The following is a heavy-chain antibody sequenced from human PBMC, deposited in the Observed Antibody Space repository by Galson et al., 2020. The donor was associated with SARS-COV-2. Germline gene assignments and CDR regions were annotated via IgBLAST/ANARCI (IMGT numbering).Heavy chain of an antibody. D-gene: IGHD2-15*01. CDR1: GGSLTSSTY. J-gene: IGHJ4*02. Sequence: SETLSLTCTVSGGSLTSSTYWGWIRQPPGKGLEWIGSFYNSGSTYYSPSLNSRVTISADTSNMQFSLKLHSVTAADTAVYYCVMVAGHWGRGTLVAVSS. CDR3: VMVAGH. CDR2: FYNSGST. V-gene: IGHV4-39*01.